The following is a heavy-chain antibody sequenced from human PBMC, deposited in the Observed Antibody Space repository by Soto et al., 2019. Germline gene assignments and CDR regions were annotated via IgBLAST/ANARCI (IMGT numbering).Heavy chain of an antibody. J-gene: IGHJ5*02. CDR1: GDSISNSNYY. CDR3: ATQAWGQPGWFDP. CDR2: IYYSGST. Sequence: QLQLQESGPGLVKPSETLSLTCTVSGDSISNSNYYWGWIRQPPGKGLEWIGSIYYSGSTYYNPARTRRVSVSVDTSRNQFSLTLTSRPAADPAVSDCATQAWGQPGWFDPWCQGTVVTVSS. V-gene: IGHV4-39*01. D-gene: IGHD1-26*01.